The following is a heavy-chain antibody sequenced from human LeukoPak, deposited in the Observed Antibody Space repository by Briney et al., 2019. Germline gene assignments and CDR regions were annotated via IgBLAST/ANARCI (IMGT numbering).Heavy chain of an antibody. CDR3: ARAVNTPIYYFEY. CDR2: INPSGGST. D-gene: IGHD1/OR15-1a*01. Sequence: EASVKVSCKAFGYTFTSNYMHWVRQAPGQGLEWVGIINPSGGSTSYAQKFQGRITLSRDTSTSTVYMELSSLRSDDTAVYYCARAVNTPIYYFEYWGQGALVTVSS. J-gene: IGHJ4*02. V-gene: IGHV1-46*01. CDR1: GYTFTSNY.